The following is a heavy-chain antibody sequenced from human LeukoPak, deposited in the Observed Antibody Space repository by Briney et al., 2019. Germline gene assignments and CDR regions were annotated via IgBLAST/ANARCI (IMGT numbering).Heavy chain of an antibody. V-gene: IGHV1-18*01. CDR3: ARRRGGRGWFDP. CDR1: GYTFTSYG. CDR2: ISAYNGNT. D-gene: IGHD1-26*01. J-gene: IGHJ5*02. Sequence: GASVKVSCKASGYTFTSYGISWVRQAPGQGLEWMGWISAYNGNTNYAQKLQGRVTMTTDTSTSTDYMELRSLRSDDTAVYYCARRRGGRGWFDPWGQGTLVTVSS.